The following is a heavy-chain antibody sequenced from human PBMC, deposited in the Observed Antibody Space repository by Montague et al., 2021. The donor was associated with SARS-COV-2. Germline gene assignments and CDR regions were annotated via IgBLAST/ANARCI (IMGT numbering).Heavy chain of an antibody. J-gene: IGHJ6*02. CDR1: GDSISSSSYD. Sequence: SETLSLTCTVPGDSISSSSYDWGWIRQPPGKGLEWIGSIYYSGSTYYNPSLKSRVTISVDTSKNQFSLKLSSVTAADTAVYYCAREHWENYYDFWGGTNLASDYPYYGMDVWGQGTTVTVSS. V-gene: IGHV4-39*02. D-gene: IGHD3-3*01. CDR3: AREHWENYYDFWGGTNLASDYPYYGMDV. CDR2: IYYSGST.